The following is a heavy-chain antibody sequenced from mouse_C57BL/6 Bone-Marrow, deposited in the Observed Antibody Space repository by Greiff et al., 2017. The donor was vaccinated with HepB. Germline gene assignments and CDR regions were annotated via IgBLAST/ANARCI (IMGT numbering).Heavy chain of an antibody. CDR1: GYTFTSYW. J-gene: IGHJ1*03. CDR2: IDPSDSYT. V-gene: IGHV1-50*01. D-gene: IGHD1-1*01. CDR3: ARDYYYGSSWYFDV. Sequence: QVQLHQPGAELVKPGASVKLSCKASGYTFTSYWMQWVKQRPGQGLEWIGEIDPSDSYTNYNQKFKGKATLTVDTSSSTAYMQLSSLTSEDSAVYYCARDYYYGSSWYFDVWGTGTTVTVSS.